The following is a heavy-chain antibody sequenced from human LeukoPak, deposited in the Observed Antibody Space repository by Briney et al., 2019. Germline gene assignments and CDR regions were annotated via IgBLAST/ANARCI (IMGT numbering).Heavy chain of an antibody. CDR2: IYPGVSDT. Sequence: GESLKISCKISGYRLTNNWIGWVRQVPGKGLEWMGLIYPGVSDTRYSPSFQGQVTFSVDASISTAYLQLSGLRASDTAIYYCVRFGLTSSLDYWGQGTLVTVSS. CDR3: VRFGLTSSLDY. D-gene: IGHD6-13*01. CDR1: GYRLTNNW. V-gene: IGHV5-51*01. J-gene: IGHJ4*02.